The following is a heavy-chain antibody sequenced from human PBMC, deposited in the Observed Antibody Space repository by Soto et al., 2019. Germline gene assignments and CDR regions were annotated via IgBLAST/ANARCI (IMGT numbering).Heavy chain of an antibody. J-gene: IGHJ4*02. CDR3: ANSFDY. Sequence: GGALRLSCGASGFTFSDYAMTWVRQAPGRGLEWVSAIRSSGENTYYADSVKGRFTISRDDSKNTLFLQMNSLRAEDTAVYYCANSFDYWGQGTLVTVSS. CDR2: IRSSGENT. V-gene: IGHV3-23*01. CDR1: GFTFSDYA.